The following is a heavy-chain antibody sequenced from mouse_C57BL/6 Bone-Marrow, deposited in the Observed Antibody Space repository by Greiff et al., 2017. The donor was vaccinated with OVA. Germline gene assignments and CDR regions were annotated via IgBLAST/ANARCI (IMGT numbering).Heavy chain of an antibody. V-gene: IGHV1-54*01. Sequence: QVQLQQSGAELVRPGTSVKVSCKASGYAFTNYLIEWVKQRPGQGLEWIGVFNPGSGGTNYNEKFKGKATLTADKSSSTAYMQLSSLTSEDSAVYFCARSNYGSYFDYWGQGTTLTVSS. D-gene: IGHD1-1*01. CDR3: ARSNYGSYFDY. CDR2: FNPGSGGT. CDR1: GYAFTNYL. J-gene: IGHJ2*01.